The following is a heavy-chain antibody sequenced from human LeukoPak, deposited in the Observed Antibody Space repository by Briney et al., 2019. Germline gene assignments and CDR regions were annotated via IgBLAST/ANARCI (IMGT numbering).Heavy chain of an antibody. CDR2: ISAHNGNT. Sequence: ASVKVSCKASGYTFNSYGISWVRQAPGKGLEWMGWISAHNGNTNYEEKVQGRVTMTTDTSTSTAYMELRSLRSDDTAVYYCARDKGTVATYYYYMDVWGKGTTVTVSS. CDR1: GYTFNSYG. CDR3: ARDKGTVATYYYYMDV. D-gene: IGHD6-19*01. V-gene: IGHV1-18*01. J-gene: IGHJ6*03.